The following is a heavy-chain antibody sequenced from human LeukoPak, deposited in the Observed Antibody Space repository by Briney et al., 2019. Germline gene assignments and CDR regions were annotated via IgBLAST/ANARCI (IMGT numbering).Heavy chain of an antibody. CDR3: PVGIRGSGSYQIWAHAFDI. CDR1: VGTFSSYT. J-gene: IGHJ3*02. CDR2: IIPMFSTA. D-gene: IGHD3-10*01. Sequence: ASVKVSCKSYVGTFSSYTISWVRPAPGQGLEWMGGIIPMFSTADYSQKFQGRVTNTADGSTRTAYLASSSLRYDETAVHHFPVGIRGSGSYQIWAHAFDIWGQGTMVSVSS. V-gene: IGHV1-69*13.